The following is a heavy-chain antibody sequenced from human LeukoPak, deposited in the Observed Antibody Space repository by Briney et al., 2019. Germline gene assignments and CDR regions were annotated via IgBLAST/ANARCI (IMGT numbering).Heavy chain of an antibody. CDR2: ISGSGGST. V-gene: IGHV3-23*01. CDR3: AKAPDSSGYYFHY. J-gene: IGHJ4*02. CDR1: GFTFTNYA. D-gene: IGHD3-22*01. Sequence: SGGSLRLSCAASGFTFTNYAMTWVRQAPGKGLEWVSAISGSGGSTYYADSVKGRFTISRDNSKNTLYLQMNSLRAKDTAVYYCAKAPDSSGYYFHYWGQGTLVTVSS.